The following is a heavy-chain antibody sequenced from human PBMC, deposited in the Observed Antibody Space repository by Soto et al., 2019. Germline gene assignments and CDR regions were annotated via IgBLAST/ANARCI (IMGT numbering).Heavy chain of an antibody. J-gene: IGHJ5*02. D-gene: IGHD2-2*01. CDR3: ARQQTSADIDLWFDP. CDR1: GGSISSSSYY. V-gene: IGHV4-39*01. CDR2: IYYSGST. Sequence: SETLSLTCTVSGGSISSSSYYWGWIRQPPGKGLEWIGSIYYSGSTYYNPSLKSRVTISVDTSKNQFSLKLSSVTAADTAVYYCARQQTSADIDLWFDPWGQGTLVTVSS.